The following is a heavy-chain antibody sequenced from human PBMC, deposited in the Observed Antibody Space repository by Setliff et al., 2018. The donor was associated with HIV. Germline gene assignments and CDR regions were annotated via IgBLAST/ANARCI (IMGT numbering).Heavy chain of an antibody. Sequence: PSETLSLTCSVSGGSISSHYWGWIRQPPGRGLEWIGYIMYNEGNNFNPSLKCRVTISVDTSKNELSLRLSSVTAADSAVYYCARVGHTRGYSGYDVYYYYMDVWGEGTTVTVSS. D-gene: IGHD5-12*01. CDR3: ARVGHTRGYSGYDVYYYYMDV. CDR2: IMYNEGN. J-gene: IGHJ6*03. V-gene: IGHV4-59*11. CDR1: GGSISSHY.